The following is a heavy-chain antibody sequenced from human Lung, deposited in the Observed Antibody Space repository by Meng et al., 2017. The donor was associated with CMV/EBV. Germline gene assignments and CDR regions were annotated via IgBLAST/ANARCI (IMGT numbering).Heavy chain of an antibody. CDR3: ARVCTNTNCYKSDFDY. CDR2: INGDGSST. J-gene: IGHJ4*02. V-gene: IGHV3-74*03. D-gene: IGHD2-2*02. Sequence: GEXXKISCAASGFTFKNYWMHWVRQAPGKGLVWVSRINGDGSSTTYADSMKGRFTISRDNAKNTLYLQMNRLRPEDTAVYDCARVCTNTNCYKSDFDYWGQGXLVTVSS. CDR1: GFTFKNYW.